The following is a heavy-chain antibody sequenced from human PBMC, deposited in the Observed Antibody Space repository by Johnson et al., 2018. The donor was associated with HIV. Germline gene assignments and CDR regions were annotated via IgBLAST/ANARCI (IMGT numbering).Heavy chain of an antibody. CDR2: IYSGGST. D-gene: IGHD1-26*01. CDR1: GFTFSSYA. V-gene: IGHV3-NL1*01. J-gene: IGHJ3*02. Sequence: QVQLVESGGGVVQPGRSLRLSCAASGFTFSSYAMHWVRQAPGKGLEWVSVIYSGGSTYYADSVKGRFTISRDNSKNTLYLQMNSLRAEDTAVYYCASPSGSSRLAFDIWGQGTVITVSS. CDR3: ASPSGSSRLAFDI.